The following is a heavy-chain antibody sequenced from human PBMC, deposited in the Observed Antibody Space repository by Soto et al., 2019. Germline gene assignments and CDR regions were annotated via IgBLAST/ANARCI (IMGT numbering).Heavy chain of an antibody. CDR1: GFSLSTNGVG. V-gene: IGHV2-5*02. J-gene: IGHJ3*02. CDR3: ANTARRGGTGWRERPFDI. CDR2: IYWDDDE. Sequence: SGPTLVNPTQTLTLTCTFSGFSLSTNGVGVGWIRQPPGKALECLALIYWDDDERYSPSLKSRLTITKDTSKNQVVLTMTNMDPVDTATYYCANTARRGGTGWRERPFDIWGQGTRVTVSS. D-gene: IGHD6-19*01.